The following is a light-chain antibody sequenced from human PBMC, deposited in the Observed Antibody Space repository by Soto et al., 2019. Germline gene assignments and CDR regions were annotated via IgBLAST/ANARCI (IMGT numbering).Light chain of an antibody. CDR1: QSVSSSY. J-gene: IGKJ4*01. Sequence: EIVLTQSPDTPSLSPGERATLYCRASQSVSSSYLAWYQQKPGQTPRLLIYATSTRATGIPARFSGSGSGTEFTLTISSLQSEDFAVYYCQHYNNWPLTFGGGTKVDI. V-gene: IGKV3-15*01. CDR2: ATS. CDR3: QHYNNWPLT.